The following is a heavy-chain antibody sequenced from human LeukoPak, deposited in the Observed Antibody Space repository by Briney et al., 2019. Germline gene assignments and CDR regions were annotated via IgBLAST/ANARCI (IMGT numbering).Heavy chain of an antibody. D-gene: IGHD3-22*01. J-gene: IGHJ3*02. CDR2: ISSSGSST. V-gene: IGHV3-48*03. Sequence: PGGSLRLSCAASGFTFNSYEMNWVRQATGKGLEGVSYISSSGSSTQYADSVKGRFTISRDNAKNSLYLQMNSLRAEDTAVYYCARDSDSSGLDAFDIWGQGTMVTVSS. CDR3: ARDSDSSGLDAFDI. CDR1: GFTFNSYE.